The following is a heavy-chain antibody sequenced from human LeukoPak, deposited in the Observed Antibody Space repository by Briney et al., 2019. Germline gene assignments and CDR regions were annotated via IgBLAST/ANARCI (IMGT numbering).Heavy chain of an antibody. V-gene: IGHV3-21*01. J-gene: IGHJ4*02. CDR2: ISSSSSYI. CDR1: GFTFSSYS. CDR3: AKEGMTTASSFDY. D-gene: IGHD4-17*01. Sequence: GGSLRLSCAASGFTFSSYSMNWVRQAPGKGLEWVSSISSSSSYIYYADSVKGRFTISRDNAKNTLYLQMNSLRAEDTAVYYCAKEGMTTASSFDYWGQGTLVTVSS.